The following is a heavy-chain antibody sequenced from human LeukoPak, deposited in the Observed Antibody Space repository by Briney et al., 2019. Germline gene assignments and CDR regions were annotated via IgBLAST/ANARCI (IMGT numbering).Heavy chain of an antibody. CDR3: ARGREAGVPHYFDY. CDR2: INHSGTT. V-gene: IGHV4-34*01. J-gene: IGHJ4*02. Sequence: PSETLSLTCAVYVGSFSGYYWSWIRQPPGKGLEWIGEINHSGTTHYNPSLKSRVTMSVDTPRNQFSLNLNSVTAADTAVYYCARGREAGVPHYFDYWGQGTLLTVSS. D-gene: IGHD6-13*01. CDR1: VGSFSGYY.